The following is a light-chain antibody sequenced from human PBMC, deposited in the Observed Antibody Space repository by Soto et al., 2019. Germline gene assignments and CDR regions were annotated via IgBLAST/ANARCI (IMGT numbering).Light chain of an antibody. V-gene: IGLV2-14*01. J-gene: IGLJ1*01. Sequence: QSVLTQPASVSGPPGQSITISCTGTSSDVGGYNYVSWYQQRPGKAPKLMIYDVSNRPSGVSNRFSGSKSGNTASLTISGLQAEDEADYYCSSYTSSSTYVFGTGTKVTVL. CDR2: DVS. CDR3: SSYTSSSTYV. CDR1: SSDVGGYNY.